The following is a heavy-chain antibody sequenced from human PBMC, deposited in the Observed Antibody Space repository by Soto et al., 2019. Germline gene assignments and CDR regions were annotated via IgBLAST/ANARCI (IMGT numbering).Heavy chain of an antibody. CDR2: IYYSGGT. CDR3: ARVRLRLMVPDWFDP. Sequence: PSETLSLTCTDSCGSVSSGSYYWSWIRQPPGKGLEWIGYIYYSGGTNYNPSLKSRVTISVDTSKNQFSLKLSSVTAADTAVYYCARVRLRLMVPDWFDPWGQGTLVTVSS. V-gene: IGHV4-61*01. CDR1: CGSVSSGSYY. J-gene: IGHJ5*02. D-gene: IGHD5-12*01.